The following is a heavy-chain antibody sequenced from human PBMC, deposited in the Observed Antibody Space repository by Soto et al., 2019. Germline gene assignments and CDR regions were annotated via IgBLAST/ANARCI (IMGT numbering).Heavy chain of an antibody. CDR2: IKQDGSEK. D-gene: IGHD6-19*01. V-gene: IGHV3-7*01. CDR3: ARDITNTVAGWFDY. J-gene: IGHJ4*02. Sequence: YLRLSFSPSVFTFNSYCMSWVRHAPLKWLEWVANIKQDGSEKYYWDSLKGRFTISRDNAKNSLYLQMNSLRADYTAVYYCARDITNTVAGWFDYWGQGSLVTVTS. CDR1: VFTFNSYC.